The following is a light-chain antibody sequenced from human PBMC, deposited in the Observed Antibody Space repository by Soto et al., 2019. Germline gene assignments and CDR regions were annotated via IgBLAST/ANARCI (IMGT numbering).Light chain of an antibody. CDR3: SSYTRSSTPYV. Sequence: QSALTQPASVPRSPGQSITISCTGTTSDVGGYNYVSWYQQHSGKAPKLMIYDVRNRPSGVSNRFSGSKSGNTASLTISGLQPEDEADYYCSSYTRSSTPYVFGTGTKSPS. CDR1: TSDVGGYNY. CDR2: DVR. J-gene: IGLJ1*01. V-gene: IGLV2-14*01.